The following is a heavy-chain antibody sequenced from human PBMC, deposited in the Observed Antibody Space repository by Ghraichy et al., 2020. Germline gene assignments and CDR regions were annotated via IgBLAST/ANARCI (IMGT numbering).Heavy chain of an antibody. Sequence: GGSLRLSCVGSGVTFSTYNMNWVRQAPGKGLQWLSYISSSGKTIHYADSVKGRFTISRDNAKSSVYLQMDNLRDEDTAIYYCVSSSLTSAGLWGQGAQVTVSS. CDR3: VSSSLTSAGL. D-gene: IGHD6-13*01. CDR2: ISSSGKTI. CDR1: GVTFSTYN. J-gene: IGHJ4*02. V-gene: IGHV3-48*02.